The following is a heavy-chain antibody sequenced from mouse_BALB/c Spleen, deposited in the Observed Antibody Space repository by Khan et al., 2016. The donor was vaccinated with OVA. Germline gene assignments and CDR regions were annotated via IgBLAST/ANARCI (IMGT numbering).Heavy chain of an antibody. J-gene: IGHJ1*01. V-gene: IGHV9-3-1*01. Sequence: QIQLVQSGPELKKPGETVKISCKASGYTFTNYGMNWVKQAPGKGLKWMGWINTYTEEPTYADDFKGRFAFYLATSASTAYLQLNNLKIEDTATYCCASGGYWYFDVGGAGTTVTVAS. CDR2: INTYTEEP. CDR1: GYTFTNYG. CDR3: ASGGYWYFDV.